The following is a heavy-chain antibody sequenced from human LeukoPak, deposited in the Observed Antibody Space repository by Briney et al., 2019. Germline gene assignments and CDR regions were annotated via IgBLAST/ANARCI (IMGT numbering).Heavy chain of an antibody. CDR3: AKGSMVRVVISAN. D-gene: IGHD3-10*01. Sequence: GGSLTLSRAPSGFTFSSYAVSSVRPPRGKGLEWVASISGSGRSTYYPASVKGRFIISSDNSKTTLYMQRNSLRAEDTAVYYCAKGSMVRVVISANWGHGNLVTVSS. J-gene: IGHJ4*01. CDR2: ISGSGRST. CDR1: GFTFSSYA. V-gene: IGHV3-23*01.